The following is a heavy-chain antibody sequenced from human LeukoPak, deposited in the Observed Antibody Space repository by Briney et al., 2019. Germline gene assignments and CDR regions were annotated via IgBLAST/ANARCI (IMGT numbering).Heavy chain of an antibody. CDR2: ITITGSSP. D-gene: IGHD6-13*01. CDR1: GFTFSGYA. J-gene: IGHJ4*02. V-gene: IGHV3-23*01. Sequence: PGGSLRLSCAASGFTFSGYAMAWVRQAPGKGLEWVPSITITGSSPSYADSVKGRFTASRDNSKNTLYLQMNSLRAEDTAVYFCAKSSSSWSYYFNYWGQGTLVTVSS. CDR3: AKSSSSWSYYFNY.